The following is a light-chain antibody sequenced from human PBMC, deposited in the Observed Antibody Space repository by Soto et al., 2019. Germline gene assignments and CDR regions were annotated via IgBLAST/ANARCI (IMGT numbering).Light chain of an antibody. CDR3: QQFNTSPWK. CDR1: QDISSL. V-gene: IGKV1-13*02. CDR2: DAS. J-gene: IGKJ1*01. Sequence: AIQLTQSPSSLSASVGDRVTITCRASQDISSLFAWYQQRPGNPPKLLIYDASSLESGVPSRFSGSGSGTEFTLTISGLQPDDFATYYCQQFNTSPWKFGQGTKVGIK.